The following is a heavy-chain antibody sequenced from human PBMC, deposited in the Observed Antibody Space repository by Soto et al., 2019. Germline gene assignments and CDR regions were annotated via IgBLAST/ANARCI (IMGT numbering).Heavy chain of an antibody. D-gene: IGHD3-3*01. J-gene: IGHJ4*02. CDR3: ARASSYDFWSGYSWIIQTYFDY. CDR1: GYTFTSYG. CDR2: ISAYNGNT. Sequence: ASVKVSCKASGYTFTSYGISWVRQAPGQGLEWMGWISAYNGNTNYAQKLQGRVTMTTDTSTSTAYMELRSLRSEDTAVYYCARASSYDFWSGYSWIIQTYFDYWGQGTLVTVSS. V-gene: IGHV1-18*01.